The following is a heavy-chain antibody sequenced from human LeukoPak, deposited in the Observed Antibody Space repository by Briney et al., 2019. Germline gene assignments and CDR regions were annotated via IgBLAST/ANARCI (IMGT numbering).Heavy chain of an antibody. Sequence: GGSLRLLCAASGFTFSHYGMHGVRQAPGKGLEWVAVIWHDATNKFYADSVKGRFTISRENSKKMVYLQMNSLRAEDTAVYYCAKDAQRGSDCSNSLEYWGQGTLVTVSP. D-gene: IGHD6-6*01. V-gene: IGHV3-33*06. CDR1: GFTFSHYG. J-gene: IGHJ4*02. CDR2: IWHDATNK. CDR3: AKDAQRGSDCSNSLEY.